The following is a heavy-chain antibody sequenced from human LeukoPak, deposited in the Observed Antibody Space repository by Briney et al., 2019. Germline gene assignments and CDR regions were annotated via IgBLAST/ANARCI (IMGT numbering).Heavy chain of an antibody. CDR2: INAGNGNT. V-gene: IGHV1-3*01. CDR1: GYTFTSYA. Sequence: ASVKVSCKASGYTFTSYAMHWVRQAPGRRLEWMGWINAGNGNTKYSQKFQGRVTITRDTSASTAYMELSSLRSEDTAVYYCARVPTVTNWFDPWGQGTLVTVSP. J-gene: IGHJ5*02. D-gene: IGHD4-17*01. CDR3: ARVPTVTNWFDP.